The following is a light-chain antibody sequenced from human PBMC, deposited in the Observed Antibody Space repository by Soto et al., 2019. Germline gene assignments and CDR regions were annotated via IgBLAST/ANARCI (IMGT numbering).Light chain of an antibody. CDR3: SSYTTGDTLV. V-gene: IGLV2-14*01. Sequence: QSALTQPASVSGSPGQSITISCTGTRSDIGDSDYVSWYQQHPGKAPKLIIYEVIHRPSGVSNRFSGSKSDNTASLTISGLQAEDESEYYCSSYTTGDTLVFGSGTQLTVL. CDR1: RSDIGDSDY. J-gene: IGLJ7*01. CDR2: EVI.